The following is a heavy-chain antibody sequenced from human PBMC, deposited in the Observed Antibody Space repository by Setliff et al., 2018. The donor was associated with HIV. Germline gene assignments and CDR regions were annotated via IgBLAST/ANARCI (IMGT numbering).Heavy chain of an antibody. CDR2: VDPEDGET. V-gene: IGHV1-69-2*01. Sequence: ASVKVSCKVSGCTFTDYYMHWVQQAPGKGLEWMGLVDPEDGETIYAEKFQGRGTMTTDTSTSTAYMELRSLRSDDTAVYYCARTPLVGARYYFDYWGQGTLVTVSS. CDR1: GCTFTDYY. CDR3: ARTPLVGARYYFDY. D-gene: IGHD1-26*01. J-gene: IGHJ4*02.